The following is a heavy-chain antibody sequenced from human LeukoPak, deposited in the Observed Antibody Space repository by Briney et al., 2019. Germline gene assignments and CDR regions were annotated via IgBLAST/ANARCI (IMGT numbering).Heavy chain of an antibody. CDR1: GGSISSSSYY. J-gene: IGHJ1*01. V-gene: IGHV4-39*01. D-gene: IGHD2-2*01. CDR2: IYYSGST. Sequence: SETLSLTCSVFGGSISSSSYYWSWVRQPPGKGLEWIGTIYYSGSTYYNPSHPSLKSRVTISVDTPKNQFSLKLTSVTAADTAVYYCATRYCRSSSCNPLFQHWGQGTLVSVSS. CDR3: ATRYCRSSSCNPLFQH.